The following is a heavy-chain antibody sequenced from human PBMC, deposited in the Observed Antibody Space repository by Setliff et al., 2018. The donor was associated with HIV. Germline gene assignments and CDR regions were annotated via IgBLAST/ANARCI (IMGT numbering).Heavy chain of an antibody. D-gene: IGHD5-12*01. CDR2: IRNKKNGGTT. CDR3: TTEDPWLRFGH. J-gene: IGHJ5*02. V-gene: IGHV3-15*01. CDR1: GFTFSNAW. Sequence: GGSLRLSCAAAGFTFSNAWMTWVRQAPGKGLEWVARIRNKKNGGTTYYAAPVEARFTISRDDSKTTLYLQMNSPKTEDTSVYYCTTEDPWLRFGHWGQGTLVTVSS.